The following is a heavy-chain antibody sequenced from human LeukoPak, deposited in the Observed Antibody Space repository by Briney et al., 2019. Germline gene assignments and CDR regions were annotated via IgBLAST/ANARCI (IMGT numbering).Heavy chain of an antibody. CDR2: IRYDGSNK. V-gene: IGHV3-30*02. CDR3: AKDAIAVAAYYYMDV. D-gene: IGHD6-19*01. CDR1: GFTFSSYG. J-gene: IGHJ6*03. Sequence: GGSLRLSCAASGFTFSSYGMHWVRQAPGKGLEWVAFIRYDGSNKYYADSVKGRFTISRDNSKNTLYLQMNSLRAEDTAVYYCAKDAIAVAAYYYMDVWGKGTTVTVSS.